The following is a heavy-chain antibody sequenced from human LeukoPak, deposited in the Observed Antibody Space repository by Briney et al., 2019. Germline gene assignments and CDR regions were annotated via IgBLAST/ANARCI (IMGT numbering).Heavy chain of an antibody. CDR1: GFTFSSYA. Sequence: PGGSLRLSCAASGFTFSSYAMHWVRQAPGKGLEWVAVISYDGSNKYYADSVKGRFTISRDNSKNTLYLQMNSLRAEDTAVYYCAKNPVIYGSSDYWGQGTLVTVSS. CDR2: ISYDGSNK. D-gene: IGHD3-10*01. J-gene: IGHJ4*02. CDR3: AKNPVIYGSSDY. V-gene: IGHV3-30-3*02.